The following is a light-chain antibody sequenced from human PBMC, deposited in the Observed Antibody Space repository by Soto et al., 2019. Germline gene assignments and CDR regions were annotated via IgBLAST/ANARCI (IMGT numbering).Light chain of an antibody. Sequence: ELVLTQSPGTLSLSPGERATLSCRACQRIDTSLAWYQQRPGQAPRLILYNAATRATGIPARFSGRVFGTEFTLTISSLQSEDFALYYGQQYYKWPTFTFGPGTKVDIK. CDR3: QQYYKWPTFT. CDR2: NAA. J-gene: IGKJ3*01. CDR1: QRIDTS. V-gene: IGKV3-15*01.